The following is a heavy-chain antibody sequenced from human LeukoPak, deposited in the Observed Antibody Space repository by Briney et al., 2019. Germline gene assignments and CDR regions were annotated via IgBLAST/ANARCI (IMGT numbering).Heavy chain of an antibody. CDR1: GGSISRSNYY. Sequence: SETLSLTCIVSGGSISRSNYYWGWVRQAQGKGLEWIGSIYYSGNTYYNPSLKSRITISVHTSKNQFSQKLSSVTAADTAVYYCARGDYYYDSTDLGAFDIWGQGTMVTVSS. CDR3: ARGDYYYDSTDLGAFDI. J-gene: IGHJ3*02. V-gene: IGHV4-39*01. D-gene: IGHD3-22*01. CDR2: IYYSGNT.